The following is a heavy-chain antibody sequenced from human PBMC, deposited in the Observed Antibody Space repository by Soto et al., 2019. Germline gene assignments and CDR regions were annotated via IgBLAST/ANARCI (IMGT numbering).Heavy chain of an antibody. D-gene: IGHD2-2*01. Sequence: QVPLVESGGGVVQPGRSLRLSCAASGFTFSTYGMHWVRQAPGRGLEWVAQISYDGSKKYYADSVKGRFTVSRDNSRNTLYLQMNGLRAEDTAVYYCAREGYCLGTSCLPHIWGQGTMVAVSS. CDR3: AREGYCLGTSCLPHI. V-gene: IGHV3-30*03. J-gene: IGHJ3*02. CDR1: GFTFSTYG. CDR2: ISYDGSKK.